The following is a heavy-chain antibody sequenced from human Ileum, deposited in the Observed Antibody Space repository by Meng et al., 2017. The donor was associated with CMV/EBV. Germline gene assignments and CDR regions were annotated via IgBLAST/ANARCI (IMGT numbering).Heavy chain of an antibody. CDR2: MRSKANRYST. CDR3: ARRYYGRLDY. J-gene: IGHJ4*02. Sequence: CEVSWLAFSDTYMDWVRQAPGKGLEWVGRMRSKANRYSTEYAASLKGRFTISRDDSKNSLYLQMNSLEIEDTAVYYCARRYYGRLDYWGKGTLVTVSS. D-gene: IGHD3-3*01. V-gene: IGHV3-72*01. CDR1: WLAFSDTY.